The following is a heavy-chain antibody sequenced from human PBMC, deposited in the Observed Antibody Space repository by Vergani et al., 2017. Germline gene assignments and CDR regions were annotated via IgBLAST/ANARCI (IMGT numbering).Heavy chain of an antibody. D-gene: IGHD3-10*01. J-gene: IGHJ5*02. CDR3: ARSHGSGSYYNPADWFDP. Sequence: QVQLVQSGAEVKKPGSSVTVSCKASGGTFSSYAISWVRQAPGQGLEWMGGIIPIFGTANYAQKFQGRVTITADESTSTAYMELSSLRSEDTAVYYCARSHGSGSYYNPADWFDPWGQGTLVTVSS. CDR1: GGTFSSYA. V-gene: IGHV1-69*12. CDR2: IIPIFGTA.